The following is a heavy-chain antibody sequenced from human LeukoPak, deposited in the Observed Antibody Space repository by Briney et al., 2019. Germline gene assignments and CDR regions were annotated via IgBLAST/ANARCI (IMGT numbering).Heavy chain of an antibody. CDR2: IYYSGST. CDR3: AREAAAVAGTGDC. D-gene: IGHD6-19*01. J-gene: IGHJ4*02. V-gene: IGHV4-39*01. Sequence: SETLSLTCTVSGGSISIRNYYWGWIRQPPGKGLEWIGSIYYSGSTYYNPSLKSRVTISVATSKNQFSLKLSSVTAADTAVYYCAREAAAVAGTGDCWGQGTLVTVSS. CDR1: GGSISIRNYY.